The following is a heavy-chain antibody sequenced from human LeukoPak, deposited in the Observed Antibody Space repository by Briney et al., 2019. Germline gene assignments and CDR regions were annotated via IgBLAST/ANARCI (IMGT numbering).Heavy chain of an antibody. J-gene: IGHJ4*02. CDR3: TRDLGPSDY. V-gene: IGHV3-49*04. D-gene: IGHD7-27*01. CDR2: IRSKAYGGTT. CDR1: GFTFGDYA. Sequence: GGSLRLSCTASGFTFGDYAMSWVRQAPGKGLEWVGFIRSKAYGGTTEYAASVKGRFTISRDDSKSIAYLQMNSLKTEDTAVYYCTRDLGPSDYWGQGTLVTVSS.